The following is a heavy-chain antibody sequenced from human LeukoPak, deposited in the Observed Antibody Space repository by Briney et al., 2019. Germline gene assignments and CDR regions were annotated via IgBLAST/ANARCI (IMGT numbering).Heavy chain of an antibody. CDR2: IIPILGIA. V-gene: IGHV1-69*16. D-gene: IGHD3-22*01. CDR3: ARGGEANYYDTSGYYLYYY. J-gene: IGHJ4*02. CDR1: GGTFSSYT. Sequence: SVKVSCKASGGTFSSYTISWVRQAPGQGLEWMGRIIPILGIANYAQKFQGRVTITTDESTSTAYMELSGLRSEDTAVYYCARGGEANYYDTSGYYLYYYWGQGTLVTVSS.